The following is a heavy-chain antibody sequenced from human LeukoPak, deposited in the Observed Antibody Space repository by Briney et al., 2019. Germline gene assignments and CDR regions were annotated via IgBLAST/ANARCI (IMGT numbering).Heavy chain of an antibody. CDR3: ARDKERWLHLLDVFAI. J-gene: IGHJ3*02. D-gene: IGHD5-24*01. Sequence: ASVKVSCKASGYTFTSHGVSWVRQAPGQGLEWMGWISTYNGNTNYAQKFQGRVNMTTDTSTSTAYMELRSLRSDDTAVYYCARDKERWLHLLDVFAIWGQGTMVTVSS. V-gene: IGHV1-18*01. CDR1: GYTFTSHG. CDR2: ISTYNGNT.